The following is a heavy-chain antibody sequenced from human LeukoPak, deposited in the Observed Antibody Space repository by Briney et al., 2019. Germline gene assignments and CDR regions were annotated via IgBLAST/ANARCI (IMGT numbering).Heavy chain of an antibody. CDR1: GGSISSGSYY. D-gene: IGHD3-10*01. V-gene: IGHV4-61*02. CDR3: ARDEYGSVPD. CDR2: IYTSGST. Sequence: SETLSLTCTVSGGSISSGSYYWSWIRQPAGKGLEWIGRIYTSGSTNYNPSLKSRVTISVDTSKNQFSLKLSSVTAADTAVYYCARDEYGSVPDWGQGTLVTVSS. J-gene: IGHJ4*02.